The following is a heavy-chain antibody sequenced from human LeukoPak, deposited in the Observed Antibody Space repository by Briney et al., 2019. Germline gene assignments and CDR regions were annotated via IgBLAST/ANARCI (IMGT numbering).Heavy chain of an antibody. V-gene: IGHV4-4*02. J-gene: IGHJ4*02. D-gene: IGHD3-16*01. Sequence: SETLSLTCAVSGGSISSNKWWNWVRQPPGKGLEWIGEIYHSGSTNYNPSLKSRVTISLDKSKNQFSLKLTSVTAADTAVYYCASGGDLTPLDYWGQGTLVTVSS. CDR3: ASGGDLTPLDY. CDR1: GGSISSNKW. CDR2: IYHSGST.